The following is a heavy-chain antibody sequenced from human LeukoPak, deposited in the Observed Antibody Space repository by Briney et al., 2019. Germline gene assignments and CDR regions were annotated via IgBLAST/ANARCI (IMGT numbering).Heavy chain of an antibody. Sequence: GASVKVSCKASGYTFTSYGISWVRQAPGQGLAGMGWISAYNGNTHYAQKLQGRVTMTTDTSPSTAHMELRSLRSDDTAVYYCARVSLADYTFDYWGQGTLVTVSS. J-gene: IGHJ4*02. CDR3: ARVSLADYTFDY. CDR2: ISAYNGNT. V-gene: IGHV1-18*01. D-gene: IGHD4-11*01. CDR1: GYTFTSYG.